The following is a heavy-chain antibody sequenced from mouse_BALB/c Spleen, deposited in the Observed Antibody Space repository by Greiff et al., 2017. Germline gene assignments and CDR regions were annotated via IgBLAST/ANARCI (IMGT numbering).Heavy chain of an antibody. D-gene: IGHD1-1*01. CDR3: AVYYGSSYEAMDY. J-gene: IGHJ4*01. CDR1: GFNIKDTY. V-gene: IGHV14-3*02. Sequence: EVQLQQSGAELVKPGASVKLSCTASGFNIKDTYMHWVKQRPEQGLEWIGRIDPANGNTKYDPKFQGKATITADTSSNTAYLQLSSLTSEDTAVYYCAVYYGSSYEAMDYWGQGTSVTVSS. CDR2: IDPANGNT.